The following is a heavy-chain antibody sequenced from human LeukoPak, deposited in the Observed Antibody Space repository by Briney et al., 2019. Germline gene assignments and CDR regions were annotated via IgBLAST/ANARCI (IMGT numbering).Heavy chain of an antibody. V-gene: IGHV3-21*06. D-gene: IGHD3-10*01. Sequence: GGSLRLSCAASGFTFSTFAMHWVRLSPGKGLEWVSSITGSGPYMLYADSVKHRFTISRDNTKNLLYLEMNSLRAEDTAMYFCVRDVGAVRGEVYFDYWGQGALVTVSS. CDR2: ITGSGPYM. CDR3: VRDVGAVRGEVYFDY. J-gene: IGHJ4*02. CDR1: GFTFSTFA.